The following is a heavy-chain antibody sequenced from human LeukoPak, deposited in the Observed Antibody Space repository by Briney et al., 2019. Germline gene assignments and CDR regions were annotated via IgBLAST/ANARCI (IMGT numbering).Heavy chain of an antibody. CDR1: GFTFSDYY. D-gene: IGHD2-8*01. Sequence: GGSLRLSCAASGFTFSDYYMSWMRQAPGKGLDWVSYISSSGSTIYYADSVKGRFTISRDNAKNSLYLQMNSLRAEDTAVYYCAKDRTNGLNYYFDYWGQGTLVTVSS. J-gene: IGHJ4*02. CDR2: ISSSGSTI. V-gene: IGHV3-11*04. CDR3: AKDRTNGLNYYFDY.